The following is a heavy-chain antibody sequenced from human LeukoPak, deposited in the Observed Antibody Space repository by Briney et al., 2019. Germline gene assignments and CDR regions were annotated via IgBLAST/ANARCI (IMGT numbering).Heavy chain of an antibody. V-gene: IGHV4-39*07. J-gene: IGHJ5*02. CDR1: GGSISSSSYY. D-gene: IGHD3-3*01. Sequence: SETLSLTCTVSGGSISSSSYYWGWIRQPPGKGLEWIGSIYYSGSTYYNPSLKSRVTISVDTSKNQFSLKLSSVTAADTAVYYCARDIGYYDFWSGYYYWFDPWGQGTLATVSS. CDR2: IYYSGST. CDR3: ARDIGYYDFWSGYYYWFDP.